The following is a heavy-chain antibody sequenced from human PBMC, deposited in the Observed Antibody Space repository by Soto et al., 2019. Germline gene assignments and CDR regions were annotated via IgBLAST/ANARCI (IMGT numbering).Heavy chain of an antibody. V-gene: IGHV3-30*18. J-gene: IGHJ4*02. Sequence: QVQLVESGGGVVQPGRSLRLSCAASGFTFSSYGMHWVRQAPCKGLEWVAVISYDGSNKYYADSVKGRFTISRDNSKNTLYLQMNSLRAEDTAVYYCAKALGATKDYWGQGTLVTVSS. CDR2: ISYDGSNK. CDR1: GFTFSSYG. D-gene: IGHD1-26*01. CDR3: AKALGATKDY.